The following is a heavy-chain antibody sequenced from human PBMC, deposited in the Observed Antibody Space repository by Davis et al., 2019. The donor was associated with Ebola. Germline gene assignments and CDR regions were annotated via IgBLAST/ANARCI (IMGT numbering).Heavy chain of an antibody. CDR3: ARDFVY. J-gene: IGHJ4*02. CDR1: GYSLSNGFS. V-gene: IGHV4-38-2*02. Sequence: SEPLSLTCPVSGYSLSNGFSWGWIRQPPGKGLEWIGSIYHNGRTNYNPSLKSRLTIPLDTSKNQFSLSLRSVTAADTAVYFCARDFVYWGQGTLVTVSS. CDR2: IYHNGRT.